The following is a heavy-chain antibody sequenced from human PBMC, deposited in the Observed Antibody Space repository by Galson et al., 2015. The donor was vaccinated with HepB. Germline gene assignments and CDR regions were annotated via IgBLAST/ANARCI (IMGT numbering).Heavy chain of an antibody. V-gene: IGHV3-23*01. D-gene: IGHD4-23*01. J-gene: IGHJ4*02. Sequence: SLRLSCAASGFAFSTYGMSWVRQAPGKGLEWVSVISGTGSGSDYADSVKGRFTIARDNSRTTVYLQMNSLRAEDTALYYCATVGGFRYLDYWGQGILVTVSS. CDR1: GFAFSTYG. CDR2: ISGTGSGS. CDR3: ATVGGFRYLDY.